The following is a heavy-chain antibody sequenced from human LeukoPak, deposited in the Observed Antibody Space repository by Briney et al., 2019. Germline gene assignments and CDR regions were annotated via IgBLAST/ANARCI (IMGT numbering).Heavy chain of an antibody. CDR2: INHSGST. V-gene: IGHV4-34*01. CDR3: AQGGSGYSYGYY. J-gene: IGHJ4*02. D-gene: IGHD5-18*01. Sequence: SETLSLTCTVSTGSISSYYWNWIRQPPGKGLEWMGEINHSGSTNYNPSLKSRVTISVDTSKNQFSLKLSSVTAADTAVYYCAQGGSGYSYGYYWGQGTLVTVSS. CDR1: TGSISSYY.